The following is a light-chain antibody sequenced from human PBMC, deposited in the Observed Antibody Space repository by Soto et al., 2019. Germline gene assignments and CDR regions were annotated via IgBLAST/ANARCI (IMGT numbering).Light chain of an antibody. CDR3: QQLNTFPPFFT. Sequence: DIQLTQSPAFLSASVGDRVTITCRASQGIRSYLAWYQQRPGKAPELLIYGASTLRPGGASRFSGSGSGTEFTLTISSLQPEDFATYFCQQLNTFPPFFTFGPGTKVDNK. CDR1: QGIRSY. J-gene: IGKJ3*01. CDR2: GAS. V-gene: IGKV1-9*01.